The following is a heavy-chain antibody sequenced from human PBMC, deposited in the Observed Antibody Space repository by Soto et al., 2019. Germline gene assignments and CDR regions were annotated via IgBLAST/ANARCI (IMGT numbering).Heavy chain of an antibody. CDR3: ARVMYCSGGSCPGHYYYGMDV. D-gene: IGHD2-15*01. CDR2: IIPIFGTA. V-gene: IGHV1-69*01. CDR1: GGTFSSYA. J-gene: IGHJ6*02. Sequence: QVQLEQSGAEVKKPGSSVKVSCKASGGTFSSYAISWVRQAPGQGLEWMGGIIPIFGTANYAQKFQGRVTITADESTSTAYMELSSLRSEDTAVYYCARVMYCSGGSCPGHYYYGMDVWGQGTTVTVSS.